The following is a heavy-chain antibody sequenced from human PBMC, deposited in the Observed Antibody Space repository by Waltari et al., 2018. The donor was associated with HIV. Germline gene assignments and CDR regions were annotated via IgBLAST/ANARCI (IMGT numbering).Heavy chain of an antibody. CDR1: GLPFSSYS. J-gene: IGHJ4*02. D-gene: IGHD1-26*01. Sequence: EVQLVESGGGLVKPGGSLRLSCASSGLPFSSYSMNWVRQAPGKGLEWVSSISSSSSYIYYADSVKGRFTISRDNAKNSLYLQMNSLRAEDTAVYYCARDPRRDPTLYYFDYWGQGTLVTVSS. V-gene: IGHV3-21*01. CDR2: ISSSSSYI. CDR3: ARDPRRDPTLYYFDY.